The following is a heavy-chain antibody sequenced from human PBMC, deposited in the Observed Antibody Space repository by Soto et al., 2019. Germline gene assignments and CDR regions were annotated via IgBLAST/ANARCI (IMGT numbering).Heavy chain of an antibody. V-gene: IGHV3-23*04. D-gene: IGHD1-1*01. CDR2: VSPHGANT. Sequence: EVQLAESGGGLVLTGGSLRLSCAASGFTFGSCGMNWVRQAPGKGLEWVAGVSPHGANTYYADSVRGRFIISRDDSRNTVSLDMNSLRGDDSAVYYCATEGAKTTWNFDYWGQGTVVTVSS. J-gene: IGHJ4*02. CDR1: GFTFGSCG. CDR3: ATEGAKTTWNFDY.